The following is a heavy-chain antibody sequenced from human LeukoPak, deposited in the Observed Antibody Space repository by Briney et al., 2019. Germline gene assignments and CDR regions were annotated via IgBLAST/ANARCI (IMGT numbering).Heavy chain of an antibody. D-gene: IGHD3-22*01. J-gene: IGHJ4*02. Sequence: GGSLRLSCAVSGFTFSSYAMSWVRQAPGKGLEWVSAISGSGGRTYYADSVKGRFTISRDNSKNTLYLQMNSLRAEDTAVYYCAKDYYDSSGCHLDYWGQGTLVTVSS. V-gene: IGHV3-23*01. CDR2: ISGSGGRT. CDR1: GFTFSSYA. CDR3: AKDYYDSSGCHLDY.